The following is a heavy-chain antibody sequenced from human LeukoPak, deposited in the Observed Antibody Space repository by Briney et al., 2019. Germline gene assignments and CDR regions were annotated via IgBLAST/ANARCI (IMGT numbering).Heavy chain of an antibody. D-gene: IGHD4-17*01. CDR3: ARAVADYAPLAY. Sequence: GGSLRLSCAASGFTVSSNFMTWVRQAPGKGLEWVSVIYSGGSTYYPDSVKGRFTISRDNSKNTLYLQMNSLRAEDTAVYYCARAVADYAPLAYWGQGTLVTVSS. V-gene: IGHV3-53*01. J-gene: IGHJ4*02. CDR2: IYSGGST. CDR1: GFTVSSNF.